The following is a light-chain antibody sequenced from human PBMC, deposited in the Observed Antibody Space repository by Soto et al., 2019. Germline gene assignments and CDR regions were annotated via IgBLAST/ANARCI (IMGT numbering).Light chain of an antibody. V-gene: IGKV4-1*01. J-gene: IGKJ4*01. CDR1: QTVFFNSNNKNY. CDR3: QQYFHSPPT. Sequence: DIVMTQSPDSLAVSLGERATINCKSSQTVFFNSNNKNYVVWYQQKPGQPPKLLVSWASIRESGVPDRFSGSGSGTDFTLTISSLQAEDVAVYYCQQYFHSPPTFGGGTRVEI. CDR2: WAS.